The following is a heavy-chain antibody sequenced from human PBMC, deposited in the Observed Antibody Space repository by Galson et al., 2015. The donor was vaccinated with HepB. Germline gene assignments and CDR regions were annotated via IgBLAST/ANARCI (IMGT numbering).Heavy chain of an antibody. V-gene: IGHV5-51*01. CDR2: IHPGESDT. J-gene: IGHJ4*02. CDR3: ARLGGIEGATPEIFDS. Sequence: QSGAEVKKPGQSLKISCQTSGYNFPNYWIGWVRQVPGKGLEWMGIIHPGESDTNFSPSFQDQVTISADKSINTAYLQWSSLKVSDTAMYFFARLGGIEGATPEIFDSWGQGTLVTVSS. D-gene: IGHD1-26*01. CDR1: GYNFPNYW.